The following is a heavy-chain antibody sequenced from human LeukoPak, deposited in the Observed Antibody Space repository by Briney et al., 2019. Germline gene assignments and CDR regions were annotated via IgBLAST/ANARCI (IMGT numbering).Heavy chain of an antibody. CDR2: IKSDGSGA. CDR3: SRVVKPYGLDF. CDR1: GFIFIHYW. J-gene: IGHJ4*02. Sequence: PGGSLRLSCEATGFIFIHYWLHSVRQAPGKGLECVSFIKSDGSGATYADSVRGRFTISRDNAKNTLYLQMNSLRVDDTAVYYCSRVVKPYGLDFWGQGTLVTVSP. V-gene: IGHV3-74*01. D-gene: IGHD4-17*01.